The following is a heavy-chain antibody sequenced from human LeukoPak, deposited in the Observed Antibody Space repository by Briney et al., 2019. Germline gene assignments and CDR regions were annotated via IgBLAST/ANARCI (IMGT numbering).Heavy chain of an antibody. V-gene: IGHV3-30*02. CDR1: GFIFSDYG. CDR2: IRSDGSFK. Sequence: GGSLRLSCAASGFIFSDYGMHWVRQAPGKGLEWVTFIRSDGSFKSYAASVKGRFTISRDNSKNTLYLQMNSLRAEDTAVYYCAKSSMYYYGSGRRGYFDYWGQGTLVTVSS. CDR3: AKSSMYYYGSGRRGYFDY. J-gene: IGHJ4*02. D-gene: IGHD3-10*01.